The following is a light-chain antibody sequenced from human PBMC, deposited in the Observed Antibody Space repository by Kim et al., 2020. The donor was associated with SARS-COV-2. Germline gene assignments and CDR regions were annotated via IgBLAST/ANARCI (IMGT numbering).Light chain of an antibody. Sequence: ASVVDGVAIPCRASQSIGKYFHWSQHKSGTAPTLLLYTGSSLLSEVPSKFSGGGSDTDFTLTIRTLQPEDFATYYCQQTYSLPRTFGQGTKVDIK. CDR1: QSIGKY. V-gene: IGKV1-39*01. CDR3: QQTYSLPRT. J-gene: IGKJ1*01. CDR2: TGS.